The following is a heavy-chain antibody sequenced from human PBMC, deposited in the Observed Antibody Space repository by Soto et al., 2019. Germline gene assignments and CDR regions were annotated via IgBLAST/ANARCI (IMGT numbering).Heavy chain of an antibody. D-gene: IGHD4-17*01. CDR3: ARDPSTVTTYYYYYGMDV. J-gene: IGHJ6*02. V-gene: IGHV3-21*01. CDR1: GFTFSSYS. CDR2: ISSSSSYI. Sequence: GGSLRLSCAASGFTFSSYSMNWVRQAPGKGLEWVSSISSSSSYIYYADSVKGRFTISRDNAKNSLYLQMNSLRAEDTAVYYCARDPSTVTTYYYYYGMDVWGQGTTVTV.